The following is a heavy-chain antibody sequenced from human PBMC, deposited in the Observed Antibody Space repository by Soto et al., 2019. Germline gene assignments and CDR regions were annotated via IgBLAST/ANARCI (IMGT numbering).Heavy chain of an antibody. D-gene: IGHD6-13*01. CDR3: ARGGGSPYHNHEFDF. CDR2: IYHSGST. Sequence: PSETLSLTCAVSGGSISSSNWWSWVRQPPGKGLEWIGEIYHSGSTNYNPSLKSRVTISVDKSKNQFSLKLNSVTAADTAVYHCARGGGSPYHNHEFDFWGQGTLVTVSS. V-gene: IGHV4-4*02. CDR1: GGSISSSNW. J-gene: IGHJ4*02.